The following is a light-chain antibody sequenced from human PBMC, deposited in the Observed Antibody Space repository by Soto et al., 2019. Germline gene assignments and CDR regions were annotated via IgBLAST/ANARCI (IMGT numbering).Light chain of an antibody. J-gene: IGKJ5*01. V-gene: IGKV3-15*01. CDR2: GAS. Sequence: EIILTQSPDTLSFSPGERATPSCRASQTVSIIYLAFYQQKPGQAPRLLIYGASASATGIPARFSGSGSGTEFTLTISSLQSEDFAVYYCQQYNNWMITFGQGTRLQI. CDR3: QQYNNWMIT. CDR1: QTVSIIY.